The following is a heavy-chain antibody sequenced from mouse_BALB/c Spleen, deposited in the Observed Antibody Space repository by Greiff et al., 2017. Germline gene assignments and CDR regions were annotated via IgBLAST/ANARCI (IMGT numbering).Heavy chain of an antibody. CDR1: GFSLTGYG. V-gene: IGHV2-6-7*01. J-gene: IGHJ4*01. CDR2: IWGDGST. D-gene: IGHD2-3*01. CDR3: ARDRQDGYYLYYAMDY. Sequence: QVQLKESGPGLVAPSQSLSITCTVSGFSLTGYGVNWVRQPPGKGLEWLGMIWGDGSTDYNSALKSRLSISKDNSKSQVFLKMNSLQTDDTARYYCARDRQDGYYLYYAMDYWGQGTSVTVSS.